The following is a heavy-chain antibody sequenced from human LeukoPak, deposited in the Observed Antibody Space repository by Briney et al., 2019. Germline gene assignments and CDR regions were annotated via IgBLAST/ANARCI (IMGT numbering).Heavy chain of an antibody. J-gene: IGHJ4*02. D-gene: IGHD2/OR15-2a*01. CDR2: IYHSGST. Sequence: SETLSLTCTVSGGSISTYYWSWIRQPPGKGLEWIGYIYHSGSTYYNPSLKSRATISVDTSHSQFSLKLSSVTAADTAVYFCARTTEILSALNYWGQGTLVTVSS. CDR3: ARTTEILSALNY. CDR1: GGSISTYY. V-gene: IGHV4-30-2*05.